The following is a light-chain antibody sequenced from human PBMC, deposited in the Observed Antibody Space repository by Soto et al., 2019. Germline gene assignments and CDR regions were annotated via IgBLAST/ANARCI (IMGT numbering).Light chain of an antibody. V-gene: IGLV2-14*03. Sequence: QSALTQPASVSGSPGQSVTISCTGTSCDVGGYNYVSWYQRHPGKAPKLMIYDVSNRPSGVSNRFSGSKSGNTASLTISGLEDEDDDDYHCTAYTSTSIVFGTGTKLTVL. CDR3: TAYTSTSIV. CDR1: SCDVGGYNY. CDR2: DVS. J-gene: IGLJ1*01.